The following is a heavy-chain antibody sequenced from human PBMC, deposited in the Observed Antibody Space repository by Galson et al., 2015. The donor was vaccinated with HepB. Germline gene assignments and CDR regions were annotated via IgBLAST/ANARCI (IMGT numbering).Heavy chain of an antibody. J-gene: IGHJ3*02. CDR1: GGSFSGYY. Sequence: ETLSLTCAVYGGSFSGYYWSWIRQPPGKGLEWIGEINHSGSTNYNPSLKSRVTISVDTSKNQFSLKLSSVTAADTAVYYCARGRLAVAGTLAFDIWGQGTMVTVSS. D-gene: IGHD6-19*01. CDR2: INHSGST. V-gene: IGHV4-34*01. CDR3: ARGRLAVAGTLAFDI.